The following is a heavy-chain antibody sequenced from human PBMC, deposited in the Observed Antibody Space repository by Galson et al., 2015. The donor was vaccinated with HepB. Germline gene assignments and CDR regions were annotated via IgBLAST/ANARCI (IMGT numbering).Heavy chain of an antibody. CDR3: ARHREYDYVWGSPPGI. V-gene: IGHV5-10-1*01. Sequence: QSGAEVKKPGESLRISCKGSGYSFTSYWISWVRQMPGKGLEWMGRIDPSDSYTDYSPSFRGHVTISADKSISTAYLQWSSLKASDTAMYYCARHREYDYVWGSPPGIWGQGTMVTVSS. CDR1: GYSFTSYW. J-gene: IGHJ3*02. D-gene: IGHD3-16*01. CDR2: IDPSDSYT.